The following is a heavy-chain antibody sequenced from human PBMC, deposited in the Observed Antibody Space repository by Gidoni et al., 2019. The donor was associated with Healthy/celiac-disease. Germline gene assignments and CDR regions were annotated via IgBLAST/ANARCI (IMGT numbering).Heavy chain of an antibody. J-gene: IGHJ3*02. CDR2: ISSSSSYI. CDR1: AFTFRSYS. CDR3: ARGYGDYPDAFDI. D-gene: IGHD4-17*01. V-gene: IGHV3-21*01. Sequence: EVQLVESGGGLVKPWGSLRLPCAAPAFTFRSYSMNWVRQAHGKGLEWVSSISSSSSYIYYADSVKGRFTISRDNAKNSLYLQMNSLRAEDTAVYYCARGYGDYPDAFDIWGQGTMVTVSS.